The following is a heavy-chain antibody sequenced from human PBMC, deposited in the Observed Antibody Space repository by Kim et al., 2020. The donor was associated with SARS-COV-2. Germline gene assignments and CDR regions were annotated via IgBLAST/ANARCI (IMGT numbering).Heavy chain of an antibody. V-gene: IGHV1-69*04. Sequence: YPQKYQGRVTMTADKSTSKDCMEVSSMRSEDTSVYYCARDPGIAASPFDYWGQGTLVTVSS. J-gene: IGHJ4*02. D-gene: IGHD6-13*01. CDR3: ARDPGIAASPFDY.